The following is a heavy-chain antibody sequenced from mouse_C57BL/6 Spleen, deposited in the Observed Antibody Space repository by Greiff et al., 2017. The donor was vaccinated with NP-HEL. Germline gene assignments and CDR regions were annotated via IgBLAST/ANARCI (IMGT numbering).Heavy chain of an antibody. CDR3: ARGWEGYAMDY. D-gene: IGHD2-3*01. CDR1: GFTFSDYY. Sequence: EVKLMESEGGLVQPGSSMKLSCTASGFTFSDYYMAWVRQVPEKGLEWVANINYDGSSTYYLDSLKSRFIISRDNAKNILYLQMSSLKSEDTATYYCARGWEGYAMDYWGQGTSVTVSS. J-gene: IGHJ4*01. CDR2: INYDGSST. V-gene: IGHV5-16*01.